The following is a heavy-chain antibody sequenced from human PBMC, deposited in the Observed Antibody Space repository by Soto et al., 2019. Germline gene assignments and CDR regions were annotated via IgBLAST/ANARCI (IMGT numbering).Heavy chain of an antibody. V-gene: IGHV3-23*01. CDR1: GFTFSSYA. CDR3: AKYQPMTQPRPYFDY. J-gene: IGHJ4*02. CDR2: ISGSAGST. Sequence: EVQLLESGGDLIQPGGSLRLSCAASGFTFSSYAMSWVRQAPGKGLGWVSAISGSAGSTFYADSVKGRFTISRDNSRNILYLQMNSLRAEDTAIYYCAKYQPMTQPRPYFDYWGQGTLVTVSS. D-gene: IGHD3-22*01.